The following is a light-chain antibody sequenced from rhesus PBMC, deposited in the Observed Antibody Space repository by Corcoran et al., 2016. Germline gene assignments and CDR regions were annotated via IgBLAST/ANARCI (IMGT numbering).Light chain of an antibody. CDR3: QQYNDLLT. CDR2: SAY. CDR1: QSVGSY. Sequence: EIVMTQSPATLSLSPGETATLSCRARQSVGSYLAWYQQKPGQAPKLLVNSAYFRATVIPDRFSRSGSKTDFTLTISSLEPEDVGVYHCQQYNDLLTFGGETKVWIK. V-gene: IGKV3-40*01. J-gene: IGKJ4*01.